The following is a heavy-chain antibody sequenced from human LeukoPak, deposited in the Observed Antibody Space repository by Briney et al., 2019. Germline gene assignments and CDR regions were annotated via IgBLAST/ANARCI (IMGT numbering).Heavy chain of an antibody. Sequence: GGSLRLSCAASGFTFSSYGMHWVRQAPGKGLEWVAVISYDGSNKYYADSVKGRFTISRDNSKNTLYLQMNSLRAEDTAVYYCAKDQGGMYSSGWEDYYYYGMDVWGQGTTVTVSS. CDR2: ISYDGSNK. V-gene: IGHV3-30*18. J-gene: IGHJ6*02. CDR3: AKDQGGMYSSGWEDYYYYGMDV. D-gene: IGHD6-19*01. CDR1: GFTFSSYG.